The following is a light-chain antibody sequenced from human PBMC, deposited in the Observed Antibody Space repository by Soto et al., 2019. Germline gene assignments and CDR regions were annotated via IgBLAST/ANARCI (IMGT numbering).Light chain of an antibody. CDR3: QQYKNGPPMYT. Sequence: EIVMTQSPATLSVSPGERATLSCRASQSVSSNLAWYQQKPGQAPRLLIYGASTRATGIPARFSGSGSGTEFTLTISSLQSEEFAFYYWQQYKNGPPMYTVGQGTKLEIK. CDR1: QSVSSN. CDR2: GAS. J-gene: IGKJ2*01. V-gene: IGKV3-15*01.